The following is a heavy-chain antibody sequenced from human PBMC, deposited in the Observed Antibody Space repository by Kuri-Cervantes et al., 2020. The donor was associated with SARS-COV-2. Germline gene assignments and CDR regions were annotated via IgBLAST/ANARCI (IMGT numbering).Heavy chain of an antibody. CDR3: ARGSAGGRYSNYVLDY. V-gene: IGHV1-18*01. J-gene: IGHJ4*02. CDR2: ISAYNGNT. Sequence: ASVKVSCKASGYTFTSYGISRVRQAPGQGLEWMGWISAYNGNTNYAQKLQGRVTMTTDTSTSTAYMELRSLRSDDTAVYYCARGSAGGRYSNYVLDYWGQGTLVTVSS. D-gene: IGHD4-11*01. CDR1: GYTFTSYG.